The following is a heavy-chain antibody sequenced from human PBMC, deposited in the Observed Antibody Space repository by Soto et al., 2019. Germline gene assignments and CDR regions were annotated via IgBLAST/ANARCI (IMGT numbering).Heavy chain of an antibody. CDR2: LIPDIDIP. CDR3: ATEAGTYGGVDY. CDR1: GGTFSSSH. V-gene: IGHV1-69*04. D-gene: IGHD6-19*01. Sequence: QVQLVQSGTEVKKPGSSVKVSCKASGGTFSSSHFSWVRQAPGQRLEWLGRLIPDIDIPHCAQSFQGRVTITADKVNSTVDLELRSPRSEDTAIYYCATEAGTYGGVDYWVQGTLVTVSS. J-gene: IGHJ4*02.